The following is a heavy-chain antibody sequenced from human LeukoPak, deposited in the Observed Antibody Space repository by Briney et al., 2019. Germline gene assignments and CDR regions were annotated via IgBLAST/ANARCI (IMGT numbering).Heavy chain of an antibody. CDR3: ARVRDRSGYFYDFDY. CDR2: IHYSGST. V-gene: IGHV4-59*01. D-gene: IGHD3-22*01. CDR1: GGSINSYY. Sequence: SETLSLTCTVSGGSINSYYWSWIRQPPGKGLEWIGYIHYSGSTNYNPSLKSRVTISVDTSKNQFSLKLSSVTAADTAVYYCARVRDRSGYFYDFDYRGQGTLVTVSS. J-gene: IGHJ4*02.